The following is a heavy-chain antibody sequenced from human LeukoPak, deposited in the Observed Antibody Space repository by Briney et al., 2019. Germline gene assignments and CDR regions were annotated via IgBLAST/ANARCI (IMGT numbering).Heavy chain of an antibody. V-gene: IGHV3-74*01. CDR1: GSTFSRYW. CDR2: IKSDGSDT. CDR3: ATGSGNYFSY. D-gene: IGHD6-25*01. Sequence: GWSLRLFCAASGSTFSRYWMHWVRQAPGKGLVWVSRIKSDGSDTIYADSVKGRFTISRDNAKNTLYLQMDSLRAEDTAVYYCATGSGNYFSYWGQGTLVTVAS. J-gene: IGHJ4*02.